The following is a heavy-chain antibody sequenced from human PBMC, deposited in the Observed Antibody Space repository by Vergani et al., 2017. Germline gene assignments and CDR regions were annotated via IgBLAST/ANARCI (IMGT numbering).Heavy chain of an antibody. CDR2: IYYSGST. Sequence: QVQLQESGPGLVKPSETLSLTCTVSGGSISSYYWSWIRQPPGKGLEWIGYIYYSGSTNYNPSLKSRVTISVDTSKNQFSLKLSSVTAADTAVYYCPRAGGSIAARVFDYWGQGTLVTVSS. CDR3: PRAGGSIAARVFDY. CDR1: GGSISSYY. D-gene: IGHD6-6*01. J-gene: IGHJ4*02. V-gene: IGHV4-59*01.